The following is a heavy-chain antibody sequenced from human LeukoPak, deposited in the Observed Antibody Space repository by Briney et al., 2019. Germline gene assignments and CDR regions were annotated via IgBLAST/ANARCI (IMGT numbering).Heavy chain of an antibody. CDR2: ISYDGSNK. Sequence: GGSLRLSCAASGFTFSSYGMHWVRQAPGKGLEWVAVISYDGSNKYYADSVKGRFTISRDNSKNTLYLQMNSLRAEDTAVYYCARSEALALRSNWFDPWGQGTLVTVSS. CDR1: GFTFSSYG. V-gene: IGHV3-30*03. CDR3: ARSEALALRSNWFDP. J-gene: IGHJ5*02.